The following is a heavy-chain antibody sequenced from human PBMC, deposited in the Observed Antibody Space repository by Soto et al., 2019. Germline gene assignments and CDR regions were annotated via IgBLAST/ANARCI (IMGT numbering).Heavy chain of an antibody. CDR2: IYSGVST. D-gene: IGHD3-10*01. CDR1: GFTVSSNY. V-gene: IGHV3-66*01. CDR3: AGAMVRGSYY. J-gene: IGHJ4*02. Sequence: GGSLRLSCAASGFTVSSNYMSWVRQAPGKGLEWVSVIYSGVSTDYADSVKGRLTISRENSKNTLYLQMNSLRAEDTAVYYCAGAMVRGSYYGAEGTRVTVLS.